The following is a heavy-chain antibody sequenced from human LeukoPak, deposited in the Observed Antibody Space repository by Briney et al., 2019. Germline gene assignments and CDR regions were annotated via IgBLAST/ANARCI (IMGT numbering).Heavy chain of an antibody. V-gene: IGHV4-61*02. J-gene: IGHJ4*02. CDR1: GGSISSGSYY. CDR3: ARASGSYPDY. D-gene: IGHD1-26*01. Sequence: SETLSLTCTVSGGSISSGSYYWSWIRQPAGKGLEWIGRIYTSGSTNYNPSLKSRVTISVDTSKNQFSLKLSSVTAAGTAVYYCARASGSYPDYWGQGTLVTVSS. CDR2: IYTSGST.